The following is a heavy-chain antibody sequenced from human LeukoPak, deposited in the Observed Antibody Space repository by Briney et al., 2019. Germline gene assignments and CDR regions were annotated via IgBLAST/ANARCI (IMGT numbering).Heavy chain of an antibody. CDR1: GGSISSGGYY. Sequence: PSQTLSLTCTVSGGSISSGGYYWSWIRQHPGKGLEWIGYIYYSGSTYYNPSLKSRVTISVDTSKNQFSLKLSSVTAADTAVYYCARSEYSSSWKVFDYWGQGTLVTVSS. V-gene: IGHV4-31*03. CDR2: IYYSGST. CDR3: ARSEYSSSWKVFDY. J-gene: IGHJ4*02. D-gene: IGHD6-13*01.